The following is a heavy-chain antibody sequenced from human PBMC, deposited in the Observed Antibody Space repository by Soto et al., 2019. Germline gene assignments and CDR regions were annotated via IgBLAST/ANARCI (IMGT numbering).Heavy chain of an antibody. CDR3: AKGLSYYQTSGYPHY. D-gene: IGHD3-22*01. CDR2: ISWNSGSI. J-gene: IGHJ4*02. V-gene: IGHV3-9*01. Sequence: EVQLVESGGGLVQPGRSLRLSCAASGFTFPDYTMHWVRQAPGKGLEWVSGISWNSGSIDYADSVKGRFIISRDDAKNCLYLQMNSLRAEDTAFYYCAKGLSYYQTSGYPHYWGQGTLVTVSS. CDR1: GFTFPDYT.